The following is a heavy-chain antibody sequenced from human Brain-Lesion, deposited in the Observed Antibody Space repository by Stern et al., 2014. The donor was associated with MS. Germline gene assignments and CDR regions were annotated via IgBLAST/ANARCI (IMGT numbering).Heavy chain of an antibody. D-gene: IGHD3-22*01. CDR2: INYRRNP. CDR3: ARAFSDYHDSTPGY. V-gene: IGHV4-59*01. J-gene: IGHJ4*02. CDR1: YDSISSYY. Sequence: QVQLVESGPGLVKPSETLSLTCTVSYDSISSYYWTWLRQPPGKGLEWIGYINYRRNPNYNPALKSRVTLSVDTSKNQFSLKLTSVTAADTAVYYCARAFSDYHDSTPGYWGQGTLVTVSS.